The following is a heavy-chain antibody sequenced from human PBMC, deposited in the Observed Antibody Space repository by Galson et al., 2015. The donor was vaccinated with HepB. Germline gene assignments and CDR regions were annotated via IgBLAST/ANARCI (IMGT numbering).Heavy chain of an antibody. D-gene: IGHD6-13*01. CDR3: ATGGSTFGVLLGLGW. J-gene: IGHJ4*02. Sequence: SLRLSCAASGFTLNTYGMHWVRQPPGKGLEWVAASSYDGSKKDYADSVNGRFTISRDNSKNSLYLQMNSLRTEDTAVYYCATGGSTFGVLLGLGWWGQGTLVTVSS. V-gene: IGHV3-30*03. CDR1: GFTLNTYG. CDR2: SSYDGSKK.